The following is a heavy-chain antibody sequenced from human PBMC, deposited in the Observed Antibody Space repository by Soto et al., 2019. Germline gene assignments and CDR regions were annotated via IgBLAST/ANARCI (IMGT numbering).Heavy chain of an antibody. D-gene: IGHD6-13*01. J-gene: IGHJ4*02. CDR2: IFHSGST. V-gene: IGHV4-39*01. CDR1: GGSIISNSYY. Sequence: SETLSLSCAVSGGSIISNSYYWAWIRQPPGQGLEWISSIFHSGSTYYNPSLKSRVTMSVDTSKNQFSLSLASVTAADTAVYYCARHFDYTSSRYLTRVDYWGQGTVVTVS. CDR3: ARHFDYTSSRYLTRVDY.